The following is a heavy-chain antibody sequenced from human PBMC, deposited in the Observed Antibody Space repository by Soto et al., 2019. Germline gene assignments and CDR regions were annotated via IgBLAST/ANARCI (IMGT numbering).Heavy chain of an antibody. J-gene: IGHJ3*02. CDR2: ISSSSSYI. CDR3: ARGSYRLRSTSWESNDAFDI. CDR1: GFTFSSYS. Sequence: EVQLVESGGGLVKPGGSLRLSCAASGFTFSSYSMNWVRQAPGKGLEWVSSISSSSSYIYYADSVKGRFTISRDNAKNSLYLQMNSLRAEDTAVYYCARGSYRLRSTSWESNDAFDIWGQGTMVTVSS. D-gene: IGHD2-2*01. V-gene: IGHV3-21*01.